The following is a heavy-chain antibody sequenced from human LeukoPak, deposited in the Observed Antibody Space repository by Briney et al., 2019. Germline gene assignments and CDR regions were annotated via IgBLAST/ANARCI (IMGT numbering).Heavy chain of an antibody. V-gene: IGHV4-59*08. Sequence: SETLSLTCTVSGGSISSYYWSWIRQPPGKGLEWIGYIYYSGSTNYNPSLKSRVTISVDTSKNQFSLKLSSVTAADTTVYYCARHTPRGYSYGPFDYWGQGTLVTVSS. CDR3: ARHTPRGYSYGPFDY. CDR2: IYYSGST. CDR1: GGSISSYY. D-gene: IGHD5-18*01. J-gene: IGHJ4*02.